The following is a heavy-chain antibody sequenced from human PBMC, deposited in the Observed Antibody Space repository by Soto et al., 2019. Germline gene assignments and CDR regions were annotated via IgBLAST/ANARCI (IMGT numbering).Heavy chain of an antibody. D-gene: IGHD6-13*01. Sequence: GGSLRLSCAASGFTFSSYGMHWVRQAPGKGLEWVAVIWYDGSNKYYADSVKGRFTISRDNSKNTLYLQMNSLRAEDTAVYYCARGTGYSSSWPLWDWGQGTLVTVSS. CDR3: ARGTGYSSSWPLWD. V-gene: IGHV3-33*01. J-gene: IGHJ4*02. CDR2: IWYDGSNK. CDR1: GFTFSSYG.